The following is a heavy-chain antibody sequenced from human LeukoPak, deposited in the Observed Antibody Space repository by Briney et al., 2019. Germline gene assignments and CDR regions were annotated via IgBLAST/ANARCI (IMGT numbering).Heavy chain of an antibody. V-gene: IGHV3-23*01. CDR3: AREATAVGYEGSSWYVYYYYGMDV. D-gene: IGHD6-13*01. J-gene: IGHJ6*02. CDR1: GFTFSSCA. CDR2: ITGTGSST. Sequence: PGGSLRLSCVVSGFTFSSCAMTWVRQAPGRGLEWVATITGTGSSTYYADSVQGRFTISRDNSKNTVSLQMNSLRAEDTAVYYCAREATAVGYEGSSWYVYYYYGMDVWGQGTTVTVSS.